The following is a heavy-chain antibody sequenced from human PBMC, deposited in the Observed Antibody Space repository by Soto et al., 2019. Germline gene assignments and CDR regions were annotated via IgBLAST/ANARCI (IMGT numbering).Heavy chain of an antibody. CDR1: GYSFTSYD. CDR2: MDPKTGNT. CDR3: ARGRGWRDY. D-gene: IGHD6-19*01. Sequence: QVQLVQSGAEVKKPEASVKVSCRASGYSFTSYDINWVRQATGQGLEWMGWMDPKTGNTDYGQKFQGRVTMTRNTSISTAYMELSSLTSEDTAVYYCARGRGWRDYWGQGTLVTVSS. J-gene: IGHJ4*02. V-gene: IGHV1-8*01.